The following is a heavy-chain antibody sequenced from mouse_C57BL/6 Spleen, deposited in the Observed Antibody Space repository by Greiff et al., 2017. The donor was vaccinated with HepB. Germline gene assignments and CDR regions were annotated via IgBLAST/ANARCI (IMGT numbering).Heavy chain of an antibody. CDR3: ARWDYEFAY. J-gene: IGHJ3*01. CDR2: INPNNGGT. V-gene: IGHV1-26*01. Sequence: EVQLQQSGPELVKPGASVKISCKASGYTFTDYYMNWVKQSHGKSLEWIGDINPNNGGTSYNQKFKGKATLTVDKSSSTAYMELRILTSEDSAVYYCARWDYEFAYWGQGTLVTVSA. CDR1: GYTFTDYY. D-gene: IGHD2-4*01.